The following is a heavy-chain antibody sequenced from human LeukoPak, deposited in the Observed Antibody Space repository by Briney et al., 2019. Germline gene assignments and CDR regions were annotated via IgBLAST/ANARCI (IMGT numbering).Heavy chain of an antibody. V-gene: IGHV4-39*07. Sequence: PSETLSLTCTVSGGSISSSSYYWGWIRQPPGKGLEWIGSIYYSGSTYYNPSLKSRVTISVDTSRNHFSLKLSSVTAADTAVYYCARAACSSTSCYRGWFDPWGQGTLVTVSS. J-gene: IGHJ5*02. CDR2: IYYSGST. CDR3: ARAACSSTSCYRGWFDP. D-gene: IGHD2-2*02. CDR1: GGSISSSSYY.